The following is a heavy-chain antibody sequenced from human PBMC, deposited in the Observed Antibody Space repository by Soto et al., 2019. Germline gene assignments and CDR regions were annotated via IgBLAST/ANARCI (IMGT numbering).Heavy chain of an antibody. CDR3: ARGGYSCSSGPLDY. CDR2: IYSGGST. D-gene: IGHD6-6*01. CDR1: GFTVSSNY. V-gene: IGHV3-53*04. J-gene: IGHJ4*02. Sequence: EVQLVESGGGLVQPGGSLRLSCAASGFTVSSNYMSWVRQAPGKGLEWVSVIYSGGSTYYADSVKCRFPISRHNSKNTLYLQMNSLRAEDTAVYYCARGGYSCSSGPLDYWGQGTLVTVSS.